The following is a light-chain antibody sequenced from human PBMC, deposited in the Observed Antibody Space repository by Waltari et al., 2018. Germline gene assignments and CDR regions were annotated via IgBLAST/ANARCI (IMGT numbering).Light chain of an antibody. CDR1: NIGSKS. CDR2: DDS. J-gene: IGLJ2*01. V-gene: IGLV3-21*03. CDR3: QVWDSSSVV. Sequence: SDVLTQPPSVSVAPRKTARSTCGGNNIGSKSVHWYQHKPGQAPVLVVYDDSDRPSGIPERFSGSTSGNTATLPISRVEAGDEADYYCQVWDSSSVVFGGGTKLTVL.